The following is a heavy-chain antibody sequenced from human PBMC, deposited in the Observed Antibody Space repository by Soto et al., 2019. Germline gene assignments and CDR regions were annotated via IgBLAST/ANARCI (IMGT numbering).Heavy chain of an antibody. CDR2: INPSGGST. CDR3: ASTWDYYDSSGYYYYYGMDV. D-gene: IGHD3-22*01. V-gene: IGHV1-46*01. J-gene: IGHJ6*02. CDR1: GYTFTSYY. Sequence: QVQLVQSGAEVKKPGASVKVSCKASGYTFTSYYMHWVRQAPGQGLEWMGIINPSGGSTSYAQKFXXRVTMTRDTSXXTXYXXLSSLRSEDTAVYYCASTWDYYDSSGYYYYYGMDVWGQGTTVTVSS.